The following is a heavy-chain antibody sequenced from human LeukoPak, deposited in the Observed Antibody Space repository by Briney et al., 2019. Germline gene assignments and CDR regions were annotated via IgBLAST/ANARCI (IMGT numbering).Heavy chain of an antibody. CDR3: ARDKSGGSRLDS. D-gene: IGHD3-16*01. CDR1: GGSISSYY. CDR2: IYYSGSA. Sequence: SETLSLTCIVSGGSISSYYWSWIRQPPGKGPEWIGYIYYSGSANYNPSLKSRVIISVDTSENHFSLKLSSVTAADAAVYYCARDKSGGSRLDSWGQGTLVTVSS. V-gene: IGHV4-59*01. J-gene: IGHJ4*02.